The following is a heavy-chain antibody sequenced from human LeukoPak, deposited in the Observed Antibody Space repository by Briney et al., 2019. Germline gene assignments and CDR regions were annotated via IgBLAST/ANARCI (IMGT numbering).Heavy chain of an antibody. CDR2: IYPGDSDT. Sequence: SGGSLRLSCKGSGYIFTNYWIAWVRQMPGKGLEWMGIIYPGDSDTRYSPSFQGQVTISADKSINAAYLQWSSLKASDTAMYYCARLVGDSYSDYWGQGTLVTVSS. D-gene: IGHD2-21*02. J-gene: IGHJ4*02. V-gene: IGHV5-51*01. CDR1: GYIFTNYW. CDR3: ARLVGDSYSDY.